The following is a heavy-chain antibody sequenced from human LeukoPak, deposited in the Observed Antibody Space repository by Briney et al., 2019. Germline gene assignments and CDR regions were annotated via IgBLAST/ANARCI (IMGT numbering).Heavy chain of an antibody. CDR3: AKSNGYGLVDI. CDR2: IYYSGST. D-gene: IGHD3-10*01. J-gene: IGHJ3*02. V-gene: IGHV4-59*12. CDR1: GGSISNSY. Sequence: PSETLSLTCTVSGGSISNSYWSWIRQPPGKGLEWIGYIYYSGSTNYNPSLKSRVTISVDTSKKQFSLKLSSVTAADTAVYYCAKSNGYGLVDIWGQGTMVTVSS.